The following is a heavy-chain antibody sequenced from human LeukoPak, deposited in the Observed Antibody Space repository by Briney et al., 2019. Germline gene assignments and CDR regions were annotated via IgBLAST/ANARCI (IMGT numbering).Heavy chain of an antibody. D-gene: IGHD4-23*01. V-gene: IGHV4-59*06. J-gene: IGHJ5*02. CDR2: IYYSGSP. CDR3: ARGSTTVVTVSWFDP. CDR1: GGSISSYY. Sequence: PSETLSLTCTVSGGSISSYYWSWIRQHPGKGLEWIGYIYYSGSPYYNPSLKSRVTISVDTSKNQFSLKLSSVTAADTAVYYCARGSTTVVTVSWFDPWGKGTLVTVSS.